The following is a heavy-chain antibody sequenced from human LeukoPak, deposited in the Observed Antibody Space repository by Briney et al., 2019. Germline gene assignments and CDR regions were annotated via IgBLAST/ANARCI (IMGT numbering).Heavy chain of an antibody. CDR3: ASSRDYYDSSGYYESWFDP. CDR2: IYYSGST. D-gene: IGHD3-22*01. V-gene: IGHV4-59*01. Sequence: SETLSLTCTVSGGSISSYYWSWIRQPPGKGLEWIGYIYYSGSTNYNPSLKSRVTISVDTSKNQFSLKLSSVTAADTVVYYCASSRDYYDSSGYYESWFDPWGQGTLVTVSS. CDR1: GGSISSYY. J-gene: IGHJ5*02.